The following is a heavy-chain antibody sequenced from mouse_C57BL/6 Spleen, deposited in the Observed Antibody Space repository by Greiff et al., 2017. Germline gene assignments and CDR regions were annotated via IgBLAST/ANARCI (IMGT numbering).Heavy chain of an antibody. Sequence: EVHLVESGGGLVKPGGSLKLSCAASGFTFSSYAMSWVRQTPEKRLEWVATISDGGSYTYYPDNVKGRFTISRDNAKNNLYLQMSHLKSEDTAMYYCARDLKLGFDYWGQGTTLTVSS. J-gene: IGHJ2*01. D-gene: IGHD4-1*01. V-gene: IGHV5-4*01. CDR1: GFTFSSYA. CDR3: ARDLKLGFDY. CDR2: ISDGGSYT.